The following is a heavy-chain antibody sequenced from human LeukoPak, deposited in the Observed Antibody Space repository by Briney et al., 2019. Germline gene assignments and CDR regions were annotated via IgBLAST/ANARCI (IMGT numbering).Heavy chain of an antibody. V-gene: IGHV3-33*01. CDR2: IWSDGINK. Sequence: PGRSLILSCAASGFTFSSYGMHWVRQAPGKGLEWVAAIWSDGINKYYADSVKGRFTISRDNSKNTLYLQMNSLRAEDTAVYSCATRNFDDSGTYALGYWGQGTLVTVSS. J-gene: IGHJ4*02. D-gene: IGHD3-10*01. CDR1: GFTFSSYG. CDR3: ATRNFDDSGTYALGY.